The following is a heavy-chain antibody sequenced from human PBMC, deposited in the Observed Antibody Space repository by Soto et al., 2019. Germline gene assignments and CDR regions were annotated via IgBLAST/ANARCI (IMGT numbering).Heavy chain of an antibody. Sequence: QVQLVQSGAEVKKPGSSVKVSCKASGGTFSSYAISWVRQAPGQGLEWMGGIIPIFGTANYAQKFQGRVTITADESTSTAXXXXXXXXXXXXXXXXXXXXXXXXXLRLGEAGYWGQGTLVTVSS. J-gene: IGHJ4*02. CDR1: GGTFSSYA. CDR2: IIPIFGTA. V-gene: IGHV1-69*01. D-gene: IGHD3-16*01. CDR3: XXXXXXXXLRLGEAGY.